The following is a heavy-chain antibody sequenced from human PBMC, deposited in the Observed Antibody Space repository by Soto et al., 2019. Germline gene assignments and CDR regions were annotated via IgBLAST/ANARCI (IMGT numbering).Heavy chain of an antibody. CDR2: IKEDGSDK. D-gene: IGHD6-25*01. V-gene: IGHV3-7*01. Sequence: PGGSLRLSCVASGFTFSTYWISWVRQAPGKGLEWVANIKEDGSDKYYVDSVKGRFIISRDNAKNLLYLEMNSLGAGDTAMYYCARFTRGSSGDYWGQGTLVTVSS. CDR1: GFTFSTYW. CDR3: ARFTRGSSGDY. J-gene: IGHJ4*02.